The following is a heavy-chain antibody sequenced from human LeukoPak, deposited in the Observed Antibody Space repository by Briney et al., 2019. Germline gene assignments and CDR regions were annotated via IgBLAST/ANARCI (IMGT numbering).Heavy chain of an antibody. Sequence: GGSLRLSCAASGFTFSSYAMSWVRQAPGKELEWVSCITGSGGSAYYADSVKGRFTVSRDNSRNILDLQMNSLRAEDTAVYYCARDHSNDDYWGQGTLVTVSS. V-gene: IGHV3-23*01. D-gene: IGHD4-11*01. CDR3: ARDHSNDDY. CDR1: GFTFSSYA. J-gene: IGHJ4*02. CDR2: ITGSGGSA.